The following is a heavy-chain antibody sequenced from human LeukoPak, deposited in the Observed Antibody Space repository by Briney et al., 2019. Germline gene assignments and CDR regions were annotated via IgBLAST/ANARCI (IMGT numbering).Heavy chain of an antibody. CDR3: ARGQWVYSDY. D-gene: IGHD6-19*01. CDR1: GFTFSSYA. Sequence: GGSLRLSCAASGFTFSSYAMPWVRQAPGKGLEYVSAISSNGGSTYYANSVKGRFTSSRDNSKNTLYLQMGSLRAEDMAVYYCARGQWVYSDYWGQGTLVTVSS. CDR2: ISSNGGST. J-gene: IGHJ4*02. V-gene: IGHV3-64*01.